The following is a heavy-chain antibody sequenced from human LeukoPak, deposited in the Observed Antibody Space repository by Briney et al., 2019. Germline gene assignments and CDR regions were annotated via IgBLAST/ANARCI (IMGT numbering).Heavy chain of an antibody. CDR2: MNPNSGNT. Sequence: ASVKVSCKASGYTFTSYDINWVRQATGQGLEWMGWMNPNSGNTGYAQKFQGRVTMTRNTSISTAYMELSSLRSEDTAVYYCARDDILTGYYKGTDRGYYYYGMDVWGQGTTVTVSS. J-gene: IGHJ6*02. CDR3: ARDDILTGYYKGTDRGYYYYGMDV. CDR1: GYTFTSYD. D-gene: IGHD3-9*01. V-gene: IGHV1-8*01.